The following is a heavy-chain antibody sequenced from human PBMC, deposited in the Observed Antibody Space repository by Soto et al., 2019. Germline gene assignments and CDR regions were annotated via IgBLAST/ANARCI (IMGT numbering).Heavy chain of an antibody. V-gene: IGHV4-30-4*01. CDR3: ARVRGRLLRFDP. Sequence: SVTLSLTCTVSGGSISSGDYCWSWIRQPPGKGLEWIGYIYYSGSTNYNPSLKSRVTISVDTSKNQFSLKLSSVTAADTAVYYCARVRGRLLRFDPWGQGTLVTVS. CDR2: IYYSGST. D-gene: IGHD2-15*01. J-gene: IGHJ5*02. CDR1: GGSISSGDYC.